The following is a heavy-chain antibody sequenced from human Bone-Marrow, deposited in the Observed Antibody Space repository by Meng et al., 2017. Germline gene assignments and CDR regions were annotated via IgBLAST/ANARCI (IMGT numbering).Heavy chain of an antibody. CDR1: CGSNSSGSYY. V-gene: IGHV4-61*02. CDR2: IYTSGST. D-gene: IGHD3-10*01. J-gene: IGHJ5*02. Sequence: QRQEPGPGRVNPSQTLSPTCTVSCGSNSSGSYYWSWIRQPAGKGLEWIGRIYTSGSTNYNPSLKSRVTISVDTSKNQFSLKLSSVTAADTAVYYCAREPLLWFGELSFDPWGQGTLVTVSS. CDR3: AREPLLWFGELSFDP.